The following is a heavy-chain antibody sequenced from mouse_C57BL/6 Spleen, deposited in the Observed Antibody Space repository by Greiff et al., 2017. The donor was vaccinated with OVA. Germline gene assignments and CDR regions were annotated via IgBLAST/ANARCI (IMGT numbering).Heavy chain of an antibody. Sequence: EVQLQQSGPELVQPGASVKISCKASGYTFTDYYMNWVKQSHGKSLEWIGDINPNNGGTSYNQKFKGKATLTVDKSSSTAYMELRSLTSEDSAVYYCARSAYPNARDYWGQGTSVTVSS. J-gene: IGHJ4*01. V-gene: IGHV1-26*01. CDR2: INPNNGGT. D-gene: IGHD2-10*01. CDR3: ARSAYPNARDY. CDR1: GYTFTDYY.